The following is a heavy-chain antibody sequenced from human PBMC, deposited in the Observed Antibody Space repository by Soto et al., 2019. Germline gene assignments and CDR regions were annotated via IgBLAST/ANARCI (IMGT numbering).Heavy chain of an antibody. J-gene: IGHJ4*02. Sequence: SETLSLTCTVSGGSISSGGYYWSWIRQHPGKGLEWIGYIYYSGSTYYNPSLKSRVTISVDTSKNQFSLKLSSVTAADTAVYYCAREYVAAVSFDYWGQGTLVTVSS. V-gene: IGHV4-31*03. CDR3: AREYVAAVSFDY. CDR1: GGSISSGGYY. CDR2: IYYSGST. D-gene: IGHD6-25*01.